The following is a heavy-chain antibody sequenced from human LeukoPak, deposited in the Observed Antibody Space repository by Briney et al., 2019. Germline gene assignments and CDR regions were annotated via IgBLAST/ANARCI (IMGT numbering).Heavy chain of an antibody. V-gene: IGHV1-2*02. CDR2: INPNSGGT. J-gene: IGHJ4*02. CDR3: ARGEPSIAARPDLDY. Sequence: GASVKVSCKASGYTFTGYYMHWVRQAPGQGLEWMGWINPNSGGTNYAQKFQGRVTMTRDTSISTAYMELSRLRSDDTAVYYCARGEPSIAARPDLDYWGQGTLVTVSS. CDR1: GYTFTGYY. D-gene: IGHD6-6*01.